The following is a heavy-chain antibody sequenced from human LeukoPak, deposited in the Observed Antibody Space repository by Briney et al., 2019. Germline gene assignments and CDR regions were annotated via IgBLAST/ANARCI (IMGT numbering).Heavy chain of an antibody. V-gene: IGHV3-66*01. CDR1: GFTVSSNY. J-gene: IGHJ4*02. Sequence: GGSLRLSCAASGFTVSSNYMSWVRQAPGKGLEWVSVIYSGGSTYYADSVKGRFTISRDNSKNTLYLQMNSLRAEDTAVYYCASSPGGDGYNIFDYWGQGTLVTVSS. D-gene: IGHD5-24*01. CDR2: IYSGGST. CDR3: ASSPGGDGYNIFDY.